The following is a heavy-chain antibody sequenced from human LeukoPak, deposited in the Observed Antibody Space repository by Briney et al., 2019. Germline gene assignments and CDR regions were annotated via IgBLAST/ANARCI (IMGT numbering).Heavy chain of an antibody. V-gene: IGHV3-13*01. J-gene: IGHJ4*02. D-gene: IGHD6-19*01. Sequence: GGSLRLSCATSGFTFSNYDMHWVRQATGKGLEWVSVIDPAGDAYYRGSVEGRFTVSRENAKDSLHLQMNSLRAEDTAVYYCATSPLGQQWLQGWGQGTLVTVSS. CDR3: ATSPLGQQWLQG. CDR2: IDPAGDA. CDR1: GFTFSNYD.